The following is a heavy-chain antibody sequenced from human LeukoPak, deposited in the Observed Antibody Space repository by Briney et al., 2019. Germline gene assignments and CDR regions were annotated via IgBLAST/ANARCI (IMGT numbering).Heavy chain of an antibody. Sequence: GGSLRLSCAASGFTFSSYAMSWVRQAPGKGLEWVSGISVSGGGTYYADSVKGRFTISRDNPKNTLYLQMDSLRAEDTAVYYCAKEVVVPAAMRGYYYYYGMDVWGQGTTVTVSS. J-gene: IGHJ6*02. CDR2: ISVSGGGT. V-gene: IGHV3-23*01. D-gene: IGHD2-2*01. CDR1: GFTFSSYA. CDR3: AKEVVVPAAMRGYYYYYGMDV.